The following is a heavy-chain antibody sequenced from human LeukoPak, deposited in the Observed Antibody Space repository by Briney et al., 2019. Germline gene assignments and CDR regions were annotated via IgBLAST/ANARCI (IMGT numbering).Heavy chain of an antibody. D-gene: IGHD3-22*01. J-gene: IGHJ1*01. V-gene: IGHV4-59*12. Sequence: PSETLSLTCTVSGGSISSYYWSWIRQPPGKGLEWIGYIYYSGSTNYNPSLKSRVTISVDTSKNQFSLKLSSVTAADTAVYYCAGWSNMYYYDSSGLEYFQHWGQGTLVTVSS. CDR2: IYYSGST. CDR3: AGWSNMYYYDSSGLEYFQH. CDR1: GGSISSYY.